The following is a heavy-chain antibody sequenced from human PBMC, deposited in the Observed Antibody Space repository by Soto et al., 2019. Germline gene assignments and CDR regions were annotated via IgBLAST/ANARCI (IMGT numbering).Heavy chain of an antibody. D-gene: IGHD2-8*01. Sequence: SETLSLTCTVSGGSISSGGYYWSWIRQHPGKGLEWIGYIYYSGSTYYNPSLKSRVTISVDTSKNQFSLKLSSVTAADTAVYYCARAKKCTNGVCYTFDYWGQGTLVTVSS. CDR2: IYYSGST. V-gene: IGHV4-31*03. J-gene: IGHJ4*02. CDR3: ARAKKCTNGVCYTFDY. CDR1: GGSISSGGYY.